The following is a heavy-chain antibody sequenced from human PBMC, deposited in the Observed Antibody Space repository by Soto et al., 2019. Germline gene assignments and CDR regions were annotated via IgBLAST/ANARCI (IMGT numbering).Heavy chain of an antibody. J-gene: IGHJ4*02. Sequence: EVQLLESGGGLVQPGGSLRLSCAASGFTFNNYAMTWVRQAPGKGLEWVSAISGGGDTTSYADSVKGQFTVSRDGSKNTLYLQMRSLRAEATALYYCAKGRGGSGSLTPRVDFWGQGTLVTVSS. CDR1: GFTFNNYA. CDR2: ISGGGDTT. V-gene: IGHV3-23*01. CDR3: AKGRGGSGSLTPRVDF. D-gene: IGHD3-10*01.